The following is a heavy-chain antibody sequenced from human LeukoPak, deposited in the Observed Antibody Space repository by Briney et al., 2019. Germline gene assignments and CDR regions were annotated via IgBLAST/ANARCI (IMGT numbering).Heavy chain of an antibody. CDR1: GGSFSGYY. CDR2: INHSGST. J-gene: IGHJ4*02. D-gene: IGHD6-13*01. CDR3: AGGRAAAGGSGTNFDY. Sequence: SETLSLTCAVYGGSFSGYYWSWIRQPPGKGLEWIGEINHSGSTNYNPSLKSRVTISVDTSTNQFSLKLSSVTAADTAVYYCAGGRAAAGGSGTNFDYWGQGTLVTVSS. V-gene: IGHV4-34*01.